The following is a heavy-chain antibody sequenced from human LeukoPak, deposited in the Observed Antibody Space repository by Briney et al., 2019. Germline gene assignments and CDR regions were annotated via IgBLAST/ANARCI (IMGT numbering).Heavy chain of an antibody. CDR2: IRYDGSNK. CDR1: GFTFSSYG. CDR3: ATPRGSVTAIDYFDY. J-gene: IGHJ4*02. V-gene: IGHV3-30*02. Sequence: GGSLRLSCAASGFTFSSYGMHWVRQAPGKGLEWVAFIRYDGSNKYYADSVKGRFTISRDNSKNMLYLQMNSLGAEDTAVYYCATPRGSVTAIDYFDYWGQGTLVTVSS. D-gene: IGHD2-21*02.